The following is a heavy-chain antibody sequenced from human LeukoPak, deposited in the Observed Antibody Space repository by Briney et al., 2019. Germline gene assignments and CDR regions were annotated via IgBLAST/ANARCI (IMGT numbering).Heavy chain of an antibody. Sequence: GGSLRLSCAASGFTFSDYYMSWIRQAPGKGLEWVSYISDSGSTIYYADSVKGRFTMSRDNAKNSLYLQMNSLRAEDTAVYYCAKIGSLGVPAATGPHFDYWGQGTLVTVSS. CDR2: ISDSGSTI. D-gene: IGHD2-2*01. V-gene: IGHV3-11*01. CDR3: AKIGSLGVPAATGPHFDY. CDR1: GFTFSDYY. J-gene: IGHJ4*02.